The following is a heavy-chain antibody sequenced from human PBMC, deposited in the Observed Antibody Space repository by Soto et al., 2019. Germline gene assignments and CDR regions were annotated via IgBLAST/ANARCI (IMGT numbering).Heavy chain of an antibody. CDR1: GDSFGSYL. CDR2: IIPMFGTA. Sequence: SVKVSCKASGDSFGSYLVSWVRQAPVQGLEWMGGIIPMFGTANYEQRFQGRLTINADERTNTAYMELSTLRSEDSAVYYCATSSRKHCRGDTCFENRFDPWGQGTRVTVSS. D-gene: IGHD2-21*02. V-gene: IGHV1-69*13. J-gene: IGHJ5*02. CDR3: ATSSRKHCRGDTCFENRFDP.